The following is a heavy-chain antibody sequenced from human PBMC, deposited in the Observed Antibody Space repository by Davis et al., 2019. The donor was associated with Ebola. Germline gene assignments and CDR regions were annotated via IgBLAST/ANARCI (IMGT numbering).Heavy chain of an antibody. CDR1: GYTFTGYY. Sequence: ASVTVSCKASGYTFTGYYMHWVRQAPGQGLEWMGWINPNSGGTNYAQKFQGWVTMTRDTSISTAYMELSRLRSDDTAVYYCARVAGGEHYYDSSGLPDYWGQGTLVTVSS. J-gene: IGHJ4*02. CDR2: INPNSGGT. V-gene: IGHV1-2*04. D-gene: IGHD3-22*01. CDR3: ARVAGGEHYYDSSGLPDY.